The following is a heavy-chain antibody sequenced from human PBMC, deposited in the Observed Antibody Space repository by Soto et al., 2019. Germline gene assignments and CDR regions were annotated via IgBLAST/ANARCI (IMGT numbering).Heavy chain of an antibody. Sequence: PWETLSLTCTVSGGSISSNYWTWIRQPPGKGLEWIGYVYNSGSTNYNPSLKSRVTISEDTSKSQISLKVNSMTAADTAVYYCARYRREAVAGYTLDNWGQGILVTVSS. D-gene: IGHD6-13*01. CDR1: GGSISSNY. V-gene: IGHV4-59*01. CDR3: ARYRREAVAGYTLDN. J-gene: IGHJ4*02. CDR2: VYNSGST.